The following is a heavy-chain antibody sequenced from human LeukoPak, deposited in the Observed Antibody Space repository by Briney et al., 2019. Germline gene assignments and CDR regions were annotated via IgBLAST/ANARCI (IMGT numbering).Heavy chain of an antibody. CDR2: ISGSGGST. V-gene: IGHV3-23*01. J-gene: IGHJ4*02. Sequence: GGSLRLSCAASGFTFSSYAMSWIRQAPGKGLEWVSAISGSGGSTYYADSVKGRFTISRDNSKNTLYLQMNSLRAEDTAVYYRAKNLYYYGSGSYSTTDYWGQGTLVTVSS. CDR3: AKNLYYYGSGSYSTTDY. CDR1: GFTFSSYA. D-gene: IGHD3-10*01.